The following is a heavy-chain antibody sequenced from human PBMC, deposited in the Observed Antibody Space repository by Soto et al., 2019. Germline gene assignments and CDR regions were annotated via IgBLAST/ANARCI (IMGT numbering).Heavy chain of an antibody. CDR2: ISSYNGDT. CDR1: GYTFTRSG. CDR3: AGGDVAPYYYYGMDV. D-gene: IGHD3-16*01. J-gene: IGHJ6*02. Sequence: QVQLVQSGAEVKKPGASVKVSCKASGYTFTRSGISWVRQAPGQGPEWMGWISSYNGDTNYAQTFQGRVTMTTDTSTSRADIEQRSMRSDDTAVYYCAGGDVAPYYYYGMDVWGQGTPVTVSS. V-gene: IGHV1-18*01.